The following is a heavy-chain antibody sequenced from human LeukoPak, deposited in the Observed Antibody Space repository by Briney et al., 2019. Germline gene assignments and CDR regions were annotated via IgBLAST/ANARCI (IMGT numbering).Heavy chain of an antibody. J-gene: IGHJ3*02. CDR1: GFTFSSYS. Sequence: GGSLRLSCAASGFTFSSYSMNWVRQAPGKGLEWVSSISSSSSYIYYADSVKGRFTISRDNAKNSLYLQMNSLRAEDTAVYYCARDLTFLRSDAFDIWGQGTMVTVSS. D-gene: IGHD2/OR15-2a*01. CDR3: ARDLTFLRSDAFDI. V-gene: IGHV3-21*01. CDR2: ISSSSSYI.